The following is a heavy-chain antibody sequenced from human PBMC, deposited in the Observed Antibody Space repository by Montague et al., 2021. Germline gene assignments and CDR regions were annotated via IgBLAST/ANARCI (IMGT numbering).Heavy chain of an antibody. CDR2: TYYGSTWYT. Sequence: CAISGDSVSNNNAAWNWIRESPSRGLEWLGRTYYGSTWYTDYTVFVKGRIAINPDTSKNQFSLQLNSVTPEDTAVYYCAREGVGDLLFSFDSWGQGTLVTVSS. V-gene: IGHV6-1*01. CDR1: GDSVSNNNAA. CDR3: AREGVGDLLFSFDS. D-gene: IGHD3-10*01. J-gene: IGHJ4*02.